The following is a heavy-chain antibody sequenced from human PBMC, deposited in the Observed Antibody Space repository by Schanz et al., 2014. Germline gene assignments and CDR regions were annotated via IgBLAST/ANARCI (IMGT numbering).Heavy chain of an antibody. CDR2: IGVDGTTT. CDR1: GFTFSSYD. Sequence: DVQLLESGGGLVQPGGSLRLSCAASGFTFSSYDVFWVRQAPGKGLEWVSVIGVDGTTTYYADSVKGRFTVSRDNSKNTLYLQLNSLRAEDTAVYYCARDFHGYGPHLDYWGQGSLVTVSS. J-gene: IGHJ4*02. D-gene: IGHD5-12*01. V-gene: IGHV3-23*01. CDR3: ARDFHGYGPHLDY.